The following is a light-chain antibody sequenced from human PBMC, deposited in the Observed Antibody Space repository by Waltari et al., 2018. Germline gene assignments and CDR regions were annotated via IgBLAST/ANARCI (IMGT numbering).Light chain of an antibody. CDR2: EHN. V-gene: IGLV1-51*02. CDR3: GTWDSDLDAGV. CDR1: SSNVGTNY. Sequence: QSVLTQPPSVSAAPGQAVTISCSGGSSNVGTNYLSWYQQLPGTAPKLLIYEHNKRPSGIPDRFSGSKSGTSATLGITGLQTGDEAVYYCGTWDSDLDAGVFGGGTKVTVL. J-gene: IGLJ2*01.